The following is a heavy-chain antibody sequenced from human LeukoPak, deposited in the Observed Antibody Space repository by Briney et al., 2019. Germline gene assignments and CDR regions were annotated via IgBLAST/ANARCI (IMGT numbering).Heavy chain of an antibody. CDR2: ISSSSSYI. J-gene: IGHJ4*02. CDR3: ARDSGGATPFDY. V-gene: IGHV3-21*01. CDR1: GFTFSSYS. D-gene: IGHD2-15*01. Sequence: GGSLRLSSAASGFTFSSYSMNWVRQAPGKGLEWVSSISSSSSYIYYADSVKGRFTISRDNAKNSLYLQMNSLRAEDTAVYYCARDSGGATPFDYWGQGTLVTVSS.